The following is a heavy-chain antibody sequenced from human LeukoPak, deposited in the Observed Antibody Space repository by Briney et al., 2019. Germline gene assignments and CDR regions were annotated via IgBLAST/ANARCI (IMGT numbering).Heavy chain of an antibody. Sequence: ASVKVSCKASGCTFTSYDINWVRQATGQGLEWMGWMNPNSGNTGYAQKFQGRVTMTRNTSISTAYMELSSLRSEDTAVYYCARGSLRYFDWLCYWGQGTLVTVSS. J-gene: IGHJ4*02. CDR3: ARGSLRYFDWLCY. V-gene: IGHV1-8*01. CDR1: GCTFTSYD. D-gene: IGHD3-9*01. CDR2: MNPNSGNT.